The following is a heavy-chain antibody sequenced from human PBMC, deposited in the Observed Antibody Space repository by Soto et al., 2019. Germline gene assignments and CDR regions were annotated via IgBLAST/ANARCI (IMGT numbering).Heavy chain of an antibody. CDR2: ISWNSGSI. CDR1: GFTFDDYA. V-gene: IGHV3-9*01. J-gene: IGHJ3*02. CDR3: AKDISSGLGRSDAFDI. Sequence: EVQLVESGGGLVQPGRSLRLSCAASGFTFDDYAMHWVRQAPGKGLEWVSGISWNSGSIGYADSVKGRFTISRDNAKNSLYLQMNSLRAEDTALYYCAKDISSGLGRSDAFDIWGQGTMVTVSS. D-gene: IGHD4-17*01.